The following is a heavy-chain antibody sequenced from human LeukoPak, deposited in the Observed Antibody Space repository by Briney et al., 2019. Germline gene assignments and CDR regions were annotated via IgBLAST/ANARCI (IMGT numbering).Heavy chain of an antibody. V-gene: IGHV4-59*01. Sequence: SETLSLTCTVSGGSISSYYWSWIRQPPGKGLEWIGYIYYSGSTNYNPSLESRVTISVDTSKNQFSLKLSSVTAADTAVYYCARGGHCSSTSCYNWFDPWGQGTLVTVSS. CDR2: IYYSGST. D-gene: IGHD2-2*01. J-gene: IGHJ5*02. CDR3: ARGGHCSSTSCYNWFDP. CDR1: GGSISSYY.